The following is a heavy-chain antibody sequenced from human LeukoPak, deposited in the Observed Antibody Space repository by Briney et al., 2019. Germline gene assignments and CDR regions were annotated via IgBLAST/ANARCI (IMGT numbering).Heavy chain of an antibody. Sequence: GGSLRLSCAASGFTFSNYWMHWVRQAPGKGLVWVSRINSDGSTTTYADSVKGRFTISRDNSKNTLYLQMNSLRAEDTAVYYCAKAIAAAGTDYWGQGTLVTVSS. CDR3: AKAIAAAGTDY. V-gene: IGHV3-74*01. J-gene: IGHJ4*02. CDR2: INSDGSTT. CDR1: GFTFSNYW. D-gene: IGHD6-13*01.